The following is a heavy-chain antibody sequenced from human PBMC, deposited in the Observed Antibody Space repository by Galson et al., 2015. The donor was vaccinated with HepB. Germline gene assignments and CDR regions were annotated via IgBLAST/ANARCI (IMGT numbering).Heavy chain of an antibody. CDR2: INTGNGHT. CDR1: GYTFTTYN. Sequence: SVKVSCKASGYTFTTYNMHWVRQAPGQSLEWMGWINTGNGHTKYSRKFQGRVTMTTEKSTGTAYMEMRSLRSDDTAVYYCARDSRLELHLNNYYSYGMDVWGQGTAVTVS. CDR3: ARDSRLELHLNNYYSYGMDV. V-gene: IGHV1-3*04. J-gene: IGHJ6*02. D-gene: IGHD1-7*01.